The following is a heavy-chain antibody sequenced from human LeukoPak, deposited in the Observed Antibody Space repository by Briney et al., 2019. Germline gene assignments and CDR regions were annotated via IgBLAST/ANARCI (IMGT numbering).Heavy chain of an antibody. CDR2: ISSSSSYI. J-gene: IGHJ4*02. V-gene: IGHV3-21*01. D-gene: IGHD6-13*01. CDR3: ARSGTAAGTGFDY. CDR1: RFTLSSYS. Sequence: GGSLRLSCAASRFTLSSYSMNWVRQAPGKGLEWVSSISSSSSYIYYADSVKGRFTISRDNAKNSLYLQMNSLRAEDTAVYYCARSGTAAGTGFDYWGQGTLFTVSS.